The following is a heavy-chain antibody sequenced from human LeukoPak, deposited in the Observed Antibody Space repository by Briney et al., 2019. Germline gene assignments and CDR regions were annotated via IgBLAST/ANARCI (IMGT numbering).Heavy chain of an antibody. Sequence: PGGSLRLSCAASGFTLCNAWMSGLRHAPGEGVEWVGRIKSKTDGGTTDYAAPVKGRFTISRDDSKNTLYLQMSSLKTEDTAVYYCVLTYYYDSSGYLEDYWGQGTLVTVSS. CDR3: VLTYYYDSSGYLEDY. CDR2: IKSKTDGGTT. J-gene: IGHJ4*02. V-gene: IGHV3-15*05. D-gene: IGHD3-22*01. CDR1: GFTLCNAW.